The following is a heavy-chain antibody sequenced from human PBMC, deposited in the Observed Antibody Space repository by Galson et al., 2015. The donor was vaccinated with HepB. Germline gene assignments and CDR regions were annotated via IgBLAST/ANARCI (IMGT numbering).Heavy chain of an antibody. J-gene: IGHJ5*02. CDR1: GFTFSSYG. Sequence: SLRLSCAASGFTFSSYGMHWVRQAPGKGLEWVAFIRYDGSNKYYADSVKGRFTISRDNSKNTLYLQMNSLRAEDTAVYYCARAHSSSWYSSWFDPWGQGTLVTVSS. V-gene: IGHV3-30*02. CDR3: ARAHSSSWYSSWFDP. D-gene: IGHD6-13*01. CDR2: IRYDGSNK.